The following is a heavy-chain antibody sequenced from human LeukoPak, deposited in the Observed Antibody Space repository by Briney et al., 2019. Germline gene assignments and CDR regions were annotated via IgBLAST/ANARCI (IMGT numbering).Heavy chain of an antibody. J-gene: IGHJ6*02. CDR1: GYTFTSYA. CDR3: ARPAEERYYYYGMDV. V-gene: IGHV1-3*01. Sequence: ASVKVSCKASGYTFTSYAMHWVRQAPGQRLEWMGWINAGNGNTKYSQKFQGRVTITRDTSASTAYMELSSLRSEDTVVYYCARPAEERYYYYGMDVWGQGTTVTVSS. CDR2: INAGNGNT.